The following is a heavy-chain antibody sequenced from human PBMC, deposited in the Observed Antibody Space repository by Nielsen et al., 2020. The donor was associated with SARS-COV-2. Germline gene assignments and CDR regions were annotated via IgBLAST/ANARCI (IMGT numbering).Heavy chain of an antibody. Sequence: GSLRLSCTASGFTFGDYAMSWVRQAPGKGLEWVGFIRSKAYGGTTEYAASVKGRFTISRDDSKSIAYLQMNSLKTEDTAVYYCTRDSGRYYDFWSGYYPDYYYYGMDVWGQGTTVTVSS. CDR3: TRDSGRYYDFWSGYYPDYYYYGMDV. D-gene: IGHD3-3*01. CDR2: IRSKAYGGTT. CDR1: GFTFGDYA. J-gene: IGHJ6*02. V-gene: IGHV3-49*04.